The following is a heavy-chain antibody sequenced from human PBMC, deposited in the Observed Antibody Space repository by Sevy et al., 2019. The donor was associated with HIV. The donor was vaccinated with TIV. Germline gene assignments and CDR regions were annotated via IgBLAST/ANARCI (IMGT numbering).Heavy chain of an antibody. J-gene: IGHJ4*02. CDR1: GFTFSDYP. V-gene: IGHV3-64*02. CDR3: ARAADFGSGKYYLDY. CDR2: ISNNGVST. Sequence: GGSLRLSCATSGFTFSDYPMHWVRQAPGKGLEYVSAISNNGVSTYYADSVKGRFTISRDNSKNTLYLQMGSLRAEDMAIYYCARAADFGSGKYYLDYWGQGALVTVSS. D-gene: IGHD3-10*01.